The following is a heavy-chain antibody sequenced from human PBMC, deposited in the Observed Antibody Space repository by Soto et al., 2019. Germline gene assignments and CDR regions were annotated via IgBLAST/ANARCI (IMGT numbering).Heavy chain of an antibody. V-gene: IGHV1-18*01. J-gene: IGHJ4*02. CDR1: GYRFTSYG. D-gene: IGHD2-21*01. CDR2: INTFNGNT. CDR3: ARELGISTSAPFDY. Sequence: QVQLVQSGAEVKKPGASVKVSCKASGYRFTSYGINWVRQAPGQGLEWIAWINTFNGNTNSAHNLQGRVTMTADTSTSTVFLEVRRLTSDDTAVYYCARELGISTSAPFDYWGQGTLVSV.